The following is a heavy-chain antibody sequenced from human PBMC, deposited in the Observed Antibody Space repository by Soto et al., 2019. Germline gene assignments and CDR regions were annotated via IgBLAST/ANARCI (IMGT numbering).Heavy chain of an antibody. J-gene: IGHJ3*02. CDR1: GACISSYY. CDR2: IYYSGST. Sequence: EPLSLTCTASGACISSYYWSWIRQPPGKGLEWIGYIYYSGSTNYNPSLKSRVTISVDTSKNQFSLKLSSVTAAETAVYYCARANDLDAFDIWGQGTMVTVS. CDR3: ARANDLDAFDI. V-gene: IGHV4-59*01.